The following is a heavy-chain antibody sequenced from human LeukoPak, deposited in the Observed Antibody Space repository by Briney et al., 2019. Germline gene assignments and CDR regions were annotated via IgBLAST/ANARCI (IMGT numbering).Heavy chain of an antibody. CDR1: DGSISTSDYY. J-gene: IGHJ2*01. D-gene: IGHD3-22*01. Sequence: SETLSLTCTVSDGSISTSDYYWGWIRQPPGKGLEWIGSIYYSGSTYYNPSLKSRVTISVDTSKNQFSLKLSSVTAADTAVYYCARDRSGYWEKYWYFDLWGRGTLVTVSS. V-gene: IGHV4-39*07. CDR2: IYYSGST. CDR3: ARDRSGYWEKYWYFDL.